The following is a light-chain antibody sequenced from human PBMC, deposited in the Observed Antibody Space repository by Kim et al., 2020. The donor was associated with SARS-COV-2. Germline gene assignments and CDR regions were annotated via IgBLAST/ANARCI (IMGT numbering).Light chain of an antibody. CDR3: QQYYTYSS. J-gene: IGKJ4*01. V-gene: IGKV1-8*01. Sequence: GDRVTITCRASQDMSHYLAWYQQKPGKAPKLLMYAASTLQSGVPSRFSGNGSATDFSLTISSLQSEDLATYYCQQYYTYSSFGGGTKVDIK. CDR2: AAS. CDR1: QDMSHY.